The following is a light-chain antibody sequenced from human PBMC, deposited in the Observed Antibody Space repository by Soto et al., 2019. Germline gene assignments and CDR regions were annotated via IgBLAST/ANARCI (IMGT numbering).Light chain of an antibody. CDR2: EVS. Sequence: QSALTQPPSASGSPGQSVTISCTGTSSDVGAYKYVSWYQQYPGKAPKLMSYEVSKRPSGVPDRFSGSKSGNTASLTVSGRQAEDEADYYCTSDLGCNIWVFGGGTKVTVL. J-gene: IGLJ3*02. CDR1: SSDVGAYKY. V-gene: IGLV2-8*01. CDR3: TSDLGCNIWV.